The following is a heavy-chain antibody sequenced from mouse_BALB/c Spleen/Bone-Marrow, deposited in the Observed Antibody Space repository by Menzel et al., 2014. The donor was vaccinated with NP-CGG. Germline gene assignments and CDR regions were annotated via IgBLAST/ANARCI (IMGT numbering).Heavy chain of an antibody. V-gene: IGHV14-3*02. CDR3: ASYRYAWYFDV. D-gene: IGHD2-14*01. J-gene: IGHJ1*01. Sequence: QLQQSGAELVKPGASVKLSCTASGFNIKDTYMHWVKQRPEQGLEWIGRIDPANGNTKYDPKFQGKATITADTSSNTACLQLSSLTSEDTAVYYCASYRYAWYFDVWGAGTTVTVSS. CDR2: IDPANGNT. CDR1: GFNIKDTY.